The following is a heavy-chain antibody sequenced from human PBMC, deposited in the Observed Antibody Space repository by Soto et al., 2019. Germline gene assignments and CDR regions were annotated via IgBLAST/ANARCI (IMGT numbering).Heavy chain of an antibody. CDR2: IYYSGST. J-gene: IGHJ6*02. CDR1: GGSVSSTSYY. Sequence: PSETLSLTCTVSGGSVSSTSYYWSWIRQPPGKGLEWIGYIYYSGSTNYNPSLKSRVTISVDTSKNQFSLKLSSVTAADTAVYYCARGGGISSGWYDVYYYGMDVWGQGTTVTVSS. V-gene: IGHV4-61*01. CDR3: ARGGGISSGWYDVYYYGMDV. D-gene: IGHD6-19*01.